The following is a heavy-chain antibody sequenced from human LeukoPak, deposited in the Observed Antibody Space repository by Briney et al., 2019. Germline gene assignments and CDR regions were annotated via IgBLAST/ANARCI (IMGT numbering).Heavy chain of an antibody. J-gene: IGHJ5*02. CDR1: GGSFSGYY. CDR2: INHSGST. CDR3: ARGRGWYGSWFDP. Sequence: ASETLSLTCAVYGGSFSGYYWSWIRQPPGKGLEWIGEINHSGSTNYNPSLKSRVTISVDTSKNQFSLKLSSVTAADTAVYYCARGRGWYGSWFDPWGQGTLVTVSS. V-gene: IGHV4-34*01. D-gene: IGHD6-19*01.